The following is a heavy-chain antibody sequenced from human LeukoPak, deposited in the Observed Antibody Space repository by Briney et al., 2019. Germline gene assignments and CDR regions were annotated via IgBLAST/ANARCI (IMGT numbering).Heavy chain of an antibody. J-gene: IGHJ6*02. D-gene: IGHD6-19*01. V-gene: IGHV1-2*02. CDR3: AKDNRAKRGQWLVTYYYGMDV. Sequence: ASVKVSCKASGYTFTGYYMHWVRQAPGQGLEWMGWINPNSGGTNYAQKFQGRVTMTRDTSISTAYMELSRLRSDDTALYYCAKDNRAKRGQWLVTYYYGMDVWGQGTTVTVSS. CDR2: INPNSGGT. CDR1: GYTFTGYY.